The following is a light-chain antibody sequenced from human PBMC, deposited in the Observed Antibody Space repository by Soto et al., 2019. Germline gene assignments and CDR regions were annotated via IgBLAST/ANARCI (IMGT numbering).Light chain of an antibody. V-gene: IGKV4-1*01. CDR1: QSLLYSSNNKNY. J-gene: IGKJ4*01. Sequence: DIVMTQSPDSLAVSLGERATINCKSSQSLLYSSNNKNYLAWYQQKPGQPPKLLIYWASTRESGVPDRFSGSGFGKNFPLTTGSLQPKDGAVYSFRQNYSTLPPTSGGGTKWRSN. CDR2: WAS. CDR3: RQNYSTLPPT.